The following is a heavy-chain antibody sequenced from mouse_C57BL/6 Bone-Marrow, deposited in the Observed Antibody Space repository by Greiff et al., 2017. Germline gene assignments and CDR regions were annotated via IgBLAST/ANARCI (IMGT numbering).Heavy chain of an antibody. J-gene: IGHJ3*01. Sequence: VQLQQSGPELVKPGASVKISCKASGYSFTGYYMNWVKQSPEKSLEWIGEINPSTGGTNYNQKFKAKATLTVDKSSSTAYMQLKSLTSEDSAVXYCAKPWFAYWGQGTLVTVSA. CDR3: AKPWFAY. V-gene: IGHV1-42*01. CDR1: GYSFTGYY. CDR2: INPSTGGT.